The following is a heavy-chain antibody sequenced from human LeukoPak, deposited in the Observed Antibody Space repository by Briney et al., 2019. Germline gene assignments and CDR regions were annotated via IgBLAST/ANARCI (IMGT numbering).Heavy chain of an antibody. CDR1: GDTFRKFA. Sequence: SVKVSCKASGDTFRKFAISWVRQAPGQGLEWMGGIIPIFGPANYAQNFQGRVTIVADESASTAYMELRSLRSEDTAVYYCATRYYYDSGSFSPFDHWGQGTLLTVSS. V-gene: IGHV1-69*01. D-gene: IGHD3-10*01. J-gene: IGHJ4*02. CDR3: ATRYYYDSGSFSPFDH. CDR2: IIPIFGPA.